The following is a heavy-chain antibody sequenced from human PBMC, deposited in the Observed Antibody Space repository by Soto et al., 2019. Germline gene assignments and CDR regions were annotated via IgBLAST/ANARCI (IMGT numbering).Heavy chain of an antibody. CDR3: ARQEADCSSTSCYINYYYGMDV. V-gene: IGHV4-39*01. Sequence: SETLSLTCTVSGGSISSSSYYWCWIRQPPGKGLEWIGSIYYSGSTYYNPSLESRVTISVDTSKNQFSLKLSSVTAADTAVYYCARQEADCSSTSCYINYYYGMDVWGQGTTVTVSS. D-gene: IGHD2-2*02. J-gene: IGHJ6*02. CDR2: IYYSGST. CDR1: GGSISSSSYY.